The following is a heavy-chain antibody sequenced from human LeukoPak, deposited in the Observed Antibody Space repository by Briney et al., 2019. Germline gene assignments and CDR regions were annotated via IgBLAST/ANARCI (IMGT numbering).Heavy chain of an antibody. CDR1: GYAFTSYG. V-gene: IGHV1-2*02. D-gene: IGHD1-7*01. CDR2: INPNSGVT. J-gene: IGHJ3*02. Sequence: ASVKVSCKASGYAFTSYGISWVRQAPGQGLEWMGWINPNSGVTYHAQKFQGRVTMTRDTSINTAYMELGRLTSDDTAVYHCARGNYGYAFDMWGQGTMVPVSS. CDR3: ARGNYGYAFDM.